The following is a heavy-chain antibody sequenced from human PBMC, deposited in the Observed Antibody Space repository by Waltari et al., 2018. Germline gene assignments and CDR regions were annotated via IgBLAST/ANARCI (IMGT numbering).Heavy chain of an antibody. CDR2: INHSGST. CDR3: ARTYPRELYYYDSSGYYDHFDY. D-gene: IGHD3-22*01. Sequence: QVQLQQWGAGLLKPSETLSLTCAVYGGSFSGYYWSWIRQPPGKGLEWIGEINHSGSTNYNPSLKSRVTISVDTSKNQFSLKLSSVTAADTAVYYCARTYPRELYYYDSSGYYDHFDYWGQGTLVTVSS. J-gene: IGHJ4*02. CDR1: GGSFSGYY. V-gene: IGHV4-34*01.